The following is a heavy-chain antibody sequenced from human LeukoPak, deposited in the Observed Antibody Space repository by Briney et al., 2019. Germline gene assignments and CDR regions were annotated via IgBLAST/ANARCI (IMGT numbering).Heavy chain of an antibody. CDR2: IAHHGNTK. V-gene: IGHV3-30*02. CDR1: GFTFSSSA. D-gene: IGHD2-8*02. Sequence: PGGSLRLSCGASGFTFSSSAMHWVRQGPGKGLEWVAYIAHHGNTKYYADSVKGRFTISRDNSKGSLYLQMKSLRADDTAVYYCAKDGSWSCTDWGQGTLVRVPS. J-gene: IGHJ4*02. CDR3: AKDGSWSCTD.